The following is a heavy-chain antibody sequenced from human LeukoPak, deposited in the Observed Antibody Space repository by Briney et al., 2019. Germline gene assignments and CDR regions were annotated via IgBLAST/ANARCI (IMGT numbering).Heavy chain of an antibody. D-gene: IGHD6-19*01. CDR2: ISWNSDSI. CDR1: GHTYEDHA. CDR3: AKGWRGGSSGWCDFDY. Sequence: SLRLPCAASGHTYEDHATHWVRQAPGKGLEWVTGISWNSDSIGCADSVKGRFTNSRHNAKNALHLQMNSLGAGGAALYYCAKGWRGGSSGWCDFDYWGQGTLVTVSS. J-gene: IGHJ4*02. V-gene: IGHV3-9*01.